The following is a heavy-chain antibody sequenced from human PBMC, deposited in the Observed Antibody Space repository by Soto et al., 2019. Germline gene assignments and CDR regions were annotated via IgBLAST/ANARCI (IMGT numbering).Heavy chain of an antibody. Sequence: QVQLVESGGGVVQPGRSLRLSCAASGFTFSSYAMHWVRQAPGKGLEWVAVISYDGSNKYYADSVKGRFTISRDNSKNTLYLQMNSLSAEATSVYYCARDVSPCGGDCYLPDAFDIWGQGTMVTVSS. J-gene: IGHJ3*02. D-gene: IGHD2-21*02. CDR1: GFTFSSYA. CDR3: ARDVSPCGGDCYLPDAFDI. CDR2: ISYDGSNK. V-gene: IGHV3-30-3*01.